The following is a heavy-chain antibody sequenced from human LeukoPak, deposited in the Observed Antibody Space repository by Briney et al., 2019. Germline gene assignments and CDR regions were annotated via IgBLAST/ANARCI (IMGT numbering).Heavy chain of an antibody. V-gene: IGHV1-8*01. D-gene: IGHD1-7*01. J-gene: IGHJ4*02. CDR3: ARGEYGITGTTFDY. Sequence: ASVKVSCKASGYTFTSYDINWVRQATGQGLEWMGWMNPNSGNTGYAQKFQGRVTMTRNTSISTAYVELSSLRSEDTAVYYCARGEYGITGTTFDYWGQGTLVTVSS. CDR1: GYTFTSYD. CDR2: MNPNSGNT.